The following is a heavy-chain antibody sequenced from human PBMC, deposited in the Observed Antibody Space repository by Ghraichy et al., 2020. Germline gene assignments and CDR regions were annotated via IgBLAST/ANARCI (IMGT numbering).Heavy chain of an antibody. Sequence: TCAVYGGSFSGYYWSWIRQPPGKGLEWIGEINHSGSTNYNPSLKSRVTISVDTSKNQFSLKLSSVTAADTAVYYCARGNQMATIYWYFDLWGRGTLVTVSS. CDR3: ARGNQMATIYWYFDL. V-gene: IGHV4-34*01. CDR1: GGSFSGYY. D-gene: IGHD5-24*01. J-gene: IGHJ2*01. CDR2: INHSGST.